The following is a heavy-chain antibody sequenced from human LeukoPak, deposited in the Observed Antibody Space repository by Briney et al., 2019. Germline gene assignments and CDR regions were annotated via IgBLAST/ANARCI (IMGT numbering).Heavy chain of an antibody. Sequence: ASVKVSCKASGYTFTSYAMHWVRQAPGQRLEWMGWINAGNGNTKYSQKFQGRVTITRDTSASTAYMELSSLRSEDTAVYYCARILSGYYSGLDYWGQGALVTVSS. J-gene: IGHJ4*02. CDR1: GYTFTSYA. D-gene: IGHD3-22*01. CDR3: ARILSGYYSGLDY. CDR2: INAGNGNT. V-gene: IGHV1-3*01.